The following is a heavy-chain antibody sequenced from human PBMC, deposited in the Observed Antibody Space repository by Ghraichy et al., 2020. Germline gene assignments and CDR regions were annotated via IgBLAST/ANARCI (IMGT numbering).Heavy chain of an antibody. CDR3: AIRGYSSGLDY. D-gene: IGHD6-25*01. CDR2: ISYSGTT. CDR1: GGSISGSGHY. J-gene: IGHJ4*02. Sequence: SETLSLTCTVSGGSISGSGHYWGWIRQPPGKGLEWIGSISYSGTTYSNPSLESRVTIPVDMSKNQFSLKLSSVTAADTAVYYCAIRGYSSGLDYWGQGTLVTVSS. V-gene: IGHV4-39*01.